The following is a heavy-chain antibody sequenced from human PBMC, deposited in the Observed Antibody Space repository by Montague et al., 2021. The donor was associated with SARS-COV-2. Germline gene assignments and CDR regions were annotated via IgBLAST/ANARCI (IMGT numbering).Heavy chain of an antibody. CDR3: ARVPLYFEGFDS. CDR2: VNQSGGT. D-gene: IGHD3-9*01. J-gene: IGHJ4*02. V-gene: IGHV4-34*01. Sequence: SETLSLTCAVLGGSLSNNYWTWVRLPPGKGLEWNGEVNQSGGTTHYNPXHKGRVKISVVRSSNQMSLNLESVTAAATAVYYCARVPLYFEGFDSWGPGILVTVSS. CDR1: GGSLSNNY.